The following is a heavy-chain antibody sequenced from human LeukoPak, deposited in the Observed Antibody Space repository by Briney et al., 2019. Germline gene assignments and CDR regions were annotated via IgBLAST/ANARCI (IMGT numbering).Heavy chain of an antibody. D-gene: IGHD3-22*01. CDR3: ARGDYYDSSGYSTYYFDY. J-gene: IGHJ4*02. CDR1: GGSFSGYY. CDR2: INHSGST. Sequence: SETLSLTCAVYGGSFSGYYWSWIRQPPGKGLEWIGEINHSGSTNYNPSLKSRVTISVDTSKNQFSLKLSSVTAADTAVYYCARGDYYDSSGYSTYYFDYWGQGTLVTVSS. V-gene: IGHV4-34*01.